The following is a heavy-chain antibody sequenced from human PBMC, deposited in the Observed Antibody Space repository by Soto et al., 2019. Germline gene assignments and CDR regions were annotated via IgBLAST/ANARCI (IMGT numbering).Heavy chain of an antibody. D-gene: IGHD1-7*01. Sequence: SETLSLTCTVSGGSISSYYWSWIRQPPGKGLEWIGYIYYSGSTNYNPSLKSRVTISVDTSKNQFSLKLSSVTAADTAVYYCARRGGELRDAFDIWGQGTMVTVSS. CDR1: GGSISSYY. V-gene: IGHV4-59*01. J-gene: IGHJ3*02. CDR3: ARRGGELRDAFDI. CDR2: IYYSGST.